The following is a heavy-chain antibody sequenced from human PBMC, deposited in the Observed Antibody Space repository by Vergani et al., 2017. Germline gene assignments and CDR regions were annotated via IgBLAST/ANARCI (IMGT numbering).Heavy chain of an antibody. J-gene: IGHJ4*02. D-gene: IGHD3-22*01. Sequence: EVQLVESGGGLVQPGGSLRLSCAASGFTFSSYWMHWVRQAPGKGLEWVSYISSSGSTIYYADSVKGRFTISRDNAKNSLYLQMNSLRAEDTAVYYCAREGYYDSSGPGGRRYYFDYWGQGTLVTVSS. CDR3: AREGYYDSSGPGGRRYYFDY. CDR2: ISSSGSTI. V-gene: IGHV3-48*04. CDR1: GFTFSSYW.